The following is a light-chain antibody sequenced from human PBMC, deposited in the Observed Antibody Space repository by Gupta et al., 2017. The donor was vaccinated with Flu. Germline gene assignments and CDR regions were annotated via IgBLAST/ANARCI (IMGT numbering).Light chain of an antibody. CDR3: QQYGSTPRT. J-gene: IGKJ1*01. CDR2: GAS. V-gene: IGKV3-20*01. CDR1: QSVSSSY. Sequence: VLTQSPGTLSLSPGDRAPLSCRASQSVSSSYLAWYQQKPGQPPRLLIYGASSRATGIPDRFSGSGSGTDFTLTISSLQPEDVAVYYCQQYGSTPRTFGQGTKVEIK.